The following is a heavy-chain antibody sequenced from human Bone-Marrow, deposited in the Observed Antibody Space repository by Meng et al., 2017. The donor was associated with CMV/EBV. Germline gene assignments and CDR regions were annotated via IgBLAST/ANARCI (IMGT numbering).Heavy chain of an antibody. J-gene: IGHJ4*02. D-gene: IGHD6-13*01. CDR3: AKAFSSSWYREYYDF. CDR1: GLTFTSFV. V-gene: IGHV3-23*01. CDR2: ISGGGGST. Sequence: GESLKISCAASGLTFTSFVMSWVRQAPGRGLDWVSAISGGGGSTYYADSVKGRFTISRDNSKDTLYLQLNSLRAEDTAVYYCAKAFSSSWYREYYDFWGQGTLVTVSS.